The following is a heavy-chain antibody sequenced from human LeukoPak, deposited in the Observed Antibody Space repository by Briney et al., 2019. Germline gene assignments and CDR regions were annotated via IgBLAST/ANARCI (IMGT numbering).Heavy chain of an antibody. D-gene: IGHD3-16*02. V-gene: IGHV3-66*01. CDR1: GFTVSSNY. CDR3: ARDKNVWGTYRPYGVDV. Sequence: GALRLSCAASGFTVSSNYMSWVRQAPGKGLEWVSVIYSGGSTYYEDSVKGRFTISRDNSKNTLYLQLNSLRVEDTAVYYCARDKNVWGTYRPYGVDVWGQGTTVTVSS. J-gene: IGHJ6*02. CDR2: IYSGGST.